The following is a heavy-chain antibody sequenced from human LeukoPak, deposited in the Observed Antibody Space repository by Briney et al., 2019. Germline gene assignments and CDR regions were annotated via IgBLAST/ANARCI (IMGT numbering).Heavy chain of an antibody. CDR3: ASPYCSGGSCYLHYYYYGMDV. J-gene: IGHJ6*02. CDR1: GGTFSSYA. D-gene: IGHD2-15*01. Sequence: SVKVSCKASGGTFSSYAISWVRQAPGQGLEWMGGIIPIFGTANYAQKFQGRVTITADESSSTAYMELSSLRSEDTAVYYCASPYCSGGSCYLHYYYYGMDVWGQGTTVTVSS. V-gene: IGHV1-69*13. CDR2: IIPIFGTA.